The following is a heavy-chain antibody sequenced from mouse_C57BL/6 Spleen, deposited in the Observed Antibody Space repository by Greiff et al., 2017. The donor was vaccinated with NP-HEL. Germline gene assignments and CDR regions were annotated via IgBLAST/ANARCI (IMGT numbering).Heavy chain of an antibody. CDR1: GYTFTSYW. D-gene: IGHD1-1*01. Sequence: VQLQQPGAELVRPGTSVKLSCKASGYTFTSYWMHWVKQRPGQGLEWIGVIDPSDSYTNYNQKFKGKATLTVDTSSSTAYMQLSSLTSEDSAVYYCARKEIYYYGSSPYWYFDVWGTGTTVTVSS. V-gene: IGHV1-59*01. CDR2: IDPSDSYT. CDR3: ARKEIYYYGSSPYWYFDV. J-gene: IGHJ1*03.